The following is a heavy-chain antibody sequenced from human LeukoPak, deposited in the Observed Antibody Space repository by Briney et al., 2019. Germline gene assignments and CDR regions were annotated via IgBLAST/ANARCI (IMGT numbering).Heavy chain of an antibody. CDR3: ARGPHWDPHFDY. J-gene: IGHJ4*02. CDR2: INPNSGGT. CDR1: GYTLTGYY. V-gene: IGHV1-2*02. Sequence: AASVKVSCKASGYTLTGYYMHWVRQAPGQGLEWMGWINPNSGGTNYAQKFQGRVTMTRDTSISTAYMELTRLRSDDTAVYYCARGPHWDPHFDYWGQGTLVTVSS. D-gene: IGHD7-27*01.